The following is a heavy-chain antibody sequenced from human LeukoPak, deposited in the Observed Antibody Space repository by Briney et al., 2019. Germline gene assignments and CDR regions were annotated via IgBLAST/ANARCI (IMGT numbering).Heavy chain of an antibody. Sequence: SETLSLTCSVSGDSIFNSNSYWSWMRQPAGKGLEWIGHIFSRGNTNYNPSLKSRVTISVDMSKNQFSLILSSVTAADTAVYYCARGVARSSKFHFSYYFDYWGQGTLVTVSS. CDR2: IFSRGNT. J-gene: IGHJ4*02. V-gene: IGHV4-61*09. D-gene: IGHD6-6*01. CDR1: GDSIFNSNSY. CDR3: ARGVARSSKFHFSYYFDY.